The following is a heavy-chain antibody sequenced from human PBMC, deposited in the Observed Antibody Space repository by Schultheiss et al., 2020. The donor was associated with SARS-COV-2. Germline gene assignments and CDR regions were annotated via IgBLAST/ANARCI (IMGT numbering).Heavy chain of an antibody. J-gene: IGHJ4*02. Sequence: GGSLRLSCAASGFTFSSYSMNWVRQAPGKGLEWVSYISSSGSTIYYADSVKGRFTISRDNSKNTLFLQMYSLRAEDTAVYYCAKMDLVSITMIVVVTPIDYWGQGTLVTVSS. CDR1: GFTFSSYS. V-gene: IGHV3-48*01. CDR2: ISSSGSTI. CDR3: AKMDLVSITMIVVVTPIDY. D-gene: IGHD3-22*01.